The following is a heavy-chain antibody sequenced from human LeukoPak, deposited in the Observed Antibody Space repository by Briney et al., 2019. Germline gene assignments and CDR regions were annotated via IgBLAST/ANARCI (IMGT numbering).Heavy chain of an antibody. CDR1: GFTFSSYA. J-gene: IGHJ4*02. CDR2: ISYDGSNK. CDR3: AKDWREMTTVTDDY. Sequence: GRSLRLSCAASGFTFSSYAMHWVRQAPGKGLEWVAVISYDGSNKYYADSVKGRFTISRDNSKNTLYLQMNSLRAEDTAVYYCAKDWREMTTVTDDYWGQGTLVTVSS. D-gene: IGHD4-17*01. V-gene: IGHV3-30-3*01.